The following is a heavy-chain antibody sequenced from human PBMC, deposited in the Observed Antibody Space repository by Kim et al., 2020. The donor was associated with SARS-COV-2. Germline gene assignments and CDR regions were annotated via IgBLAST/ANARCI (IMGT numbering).Heavy chain of an antibody. D-gene: IGHD3-10*01. Sequence: LKSRVTIAVDTSKNQFSLKLSSVTAADTAVYYCAVVENSGSYYNTWYFDLWGRGTLVTVSS. V-gene: IGHV4-59*01. CDR3: AVVENSGSYYNTWYFDL. J-gene: IGHJ2*01.